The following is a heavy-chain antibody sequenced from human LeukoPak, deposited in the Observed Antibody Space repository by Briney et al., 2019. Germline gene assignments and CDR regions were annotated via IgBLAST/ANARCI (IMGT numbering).Heavy chain of an antibody. J-gene: IGHJ4*02. CDR2: ISTSSSYI. Sequence: PGGSLRLSCAASGFTLSRYSMNWVRQAPGKGLEWVSSISTSSSYIYYADSVKGRFTISRDNAKNSLYLQMNSLGAEDTAVYYCAVGGGSSPFDYWGQGTLVTVSS. CDR3: AVGGGSSPFDY. D-gene: IGHD2-15*01. V-gene: IGHV3-21*01. CDR1: GFTLSRYS.